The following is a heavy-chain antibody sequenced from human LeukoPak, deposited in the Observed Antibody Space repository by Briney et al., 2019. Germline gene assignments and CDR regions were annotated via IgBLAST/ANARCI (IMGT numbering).Heavy chain of an antibody. CDR3: AKDYGGKVDY. D-gene: IGHD3-16*01. V-gene: IGHV3-23*01. Sequence: GGSLRLSCAASGFTFSSYAMSWVRQAPGKGLEWVSAISGSGGSTYYADPVKGRFTISRDNSKNSLYLQMNSLRTEDTALYYCAKDYGGKVDYWGQGTLVTVSS. CDR2: ISGSGGST. J-gene: IGHJ4*02. CDR1: GFTFSSYA.